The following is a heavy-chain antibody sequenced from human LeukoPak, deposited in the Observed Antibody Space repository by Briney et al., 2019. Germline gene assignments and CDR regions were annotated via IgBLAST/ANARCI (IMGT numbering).Heavy chain of an antibody. Sequence: GGSLRLSCAASGFTFSSYWMSWVGQAPGKGLEWVANIKQDGSEKYYVDSVKGRFTISRDNAKNSMYLQMNSLRDEDTAVYYCARDASWSCLDVWGKGTTVTVSS. CDR3: ARDASWSCLDV. V-gene: IGHV3-7*01. D-gene: IGHD3-3*01. CDR2: IKQDGSEK. CDR1: GFTFSSYW. J-gene: IGHJ6*04.